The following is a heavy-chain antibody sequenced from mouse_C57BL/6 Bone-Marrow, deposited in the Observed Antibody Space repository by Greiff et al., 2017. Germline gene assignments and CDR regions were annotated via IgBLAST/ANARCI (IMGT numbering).Heavy chain of an antibody. CDR2: ISSGGDYI. CDR3: TSSRNPYAMDY. J-gene: IGHJ4*01. Sequence: EVQVVESGEGLVKPGGSLKLSCAASGFTFSSYAMSWVRQTPEKRLAWVAYISSGGDYIYYADTVKGRFTISRDNARNTLYLQMSSLKSEDTARYYCTSSRNPYAMDYWGQGTSVTVSS. CDR1: GFTFSSYA. D-gene: IGHD2-1*01. V-gene: IGHV5-9-1*02.